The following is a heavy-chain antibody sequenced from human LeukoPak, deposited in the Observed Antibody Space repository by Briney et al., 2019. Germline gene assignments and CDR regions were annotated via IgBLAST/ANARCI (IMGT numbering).Heavy chain of an antibody. J-gene: IGHJ4*02. CDR1: GFPFSTYA. Sequence: GGSLRLSCAASGFPFSTYAMSWVRQAPGKGLEWVSSIRGSDGSTYYADSVKGRFTISRDNSKNTLYLQMNSLRAEDTAVYYCARALYFDYWGQGTLVTVSS. CDR3: ARALYFDY. CDR2: IRGSDGST. V-gene: IGHV3-23*01.